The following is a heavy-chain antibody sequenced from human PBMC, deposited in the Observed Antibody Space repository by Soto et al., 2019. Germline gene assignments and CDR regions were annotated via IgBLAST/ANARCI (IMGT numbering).Heavy chain of an antibody. D-gene: IGHD6-19*01. CDR2: INPGGGSA. CDR1: GSAITRYY. CDR3: ASDTSGWSLNGLDV. V-gene: IGHV1-46*01. J-gene: IGHJ6*02. Sequence: QVDLVQSGAEVKKPGASVTISCKASGSAITRYYIHWVRQAPGRGLEWMGIINPGGGSASYAQKFQDRVTIDKDTSTGTVYMDFKSLRTEDTAVYYCASDTSGWSLNGLDVWGQGTTVNVSS.